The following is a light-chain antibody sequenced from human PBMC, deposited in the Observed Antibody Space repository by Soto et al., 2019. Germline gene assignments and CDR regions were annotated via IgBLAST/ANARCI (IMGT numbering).Light chain of an antibody. J-gene: IGLJ2*01. V-gene: IGLV2-8*01. Sequence: QSALTQPPSASGSLGQSVTISCTGTSGDVGGYNYVSWYQQHPGKAPKLMISEVIKRPSGVPDRFSGSKSGNTASLTVSGLQAEDEADYYCASYTSSSTSVIFGRGTKLTVL. CDR3: ASYTSSSTSVI. CDR1: SGDVGGYNY. CDR2: EVI.